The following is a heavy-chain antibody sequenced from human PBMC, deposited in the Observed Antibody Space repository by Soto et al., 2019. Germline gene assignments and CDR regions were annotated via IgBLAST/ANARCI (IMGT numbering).Heavy chain of an antibody. CDR3: AKAPQLWLLKYNWFDP. CDR2: ISYDGSNK. CDR1: GFTFSSYG. V-gene: IGHV3-30*18. Sequence: GGSLRLSCAASGFTFSSYGMHWVRQAPGKGLEWVAVISYDGSNKYYADSVKGRFTISRDNSKNTLYLQMNSLRAEDTAVYYCAKAPQLWLLKYNWFDPWVQG. D-gene: IGHD5-18*01. J-gene: IGHJ5*02.